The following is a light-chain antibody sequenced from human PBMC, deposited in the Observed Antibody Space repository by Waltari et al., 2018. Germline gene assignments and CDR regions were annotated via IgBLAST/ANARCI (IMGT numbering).Light chain of an antibody. V-gene: IGLV5-45*03. CDR3: MIWRSGASE. J-gene: IGLJ2*01. CDR1: SGVIVATHR. Sequence: QAVLTQPSSLPASPGASASLTSPLRSGVIVATHRIYWYQQKPGSPPQYLLRYKSDSDKQQGSGVPSRFSGSKDYSANAGILLISGLQSEDEADYYCMIWRSGASEFGGGTKLTVL. CDR2: YKSDSDK.